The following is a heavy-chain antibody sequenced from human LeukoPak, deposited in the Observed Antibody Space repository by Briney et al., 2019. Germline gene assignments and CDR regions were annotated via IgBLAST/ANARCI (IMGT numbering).Heavy chain of an antibody. CDR2: IYYSGST. V-gene: IGHV4-59*01. CDR1: GGSMSSYY. J-gene: IGHJ3*02. Sequence: SETLSLTCTVSGGSMSSYYWSWIRQPPGKGLEWLGYIYYSGSTNYNPSLKSRVTISVDTSKNQFSLKLSSVTAADTAVYYCAREVGRLSDAFDIWGQGTMVTVSS. D-gene: IGHD2-15*01. CDR3: AREVGRLSDAFDI.